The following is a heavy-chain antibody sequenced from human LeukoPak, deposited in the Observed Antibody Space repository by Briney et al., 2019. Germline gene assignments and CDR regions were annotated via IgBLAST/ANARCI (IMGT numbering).Heavy chain of an antibody. CDR2: ISSSSST. CDR1: GFTFSDYN. Sequence: PGGSLRLSCAASGFTFSDYNMNWVRQAPGKGLEWVSSISSSSSTYYADSVQGRFTISRDDAENSLYLQMNSLRAEDTAVYFCARDRGLKNRIKVAEVDFWGQGTLVTVSS. V-gene: IGHV3-69-1*01. CDR3: ARDRGLKNRIKVAEVDF. D-gene: IGHD3-10*01. J-gene: IGHJ4*02.